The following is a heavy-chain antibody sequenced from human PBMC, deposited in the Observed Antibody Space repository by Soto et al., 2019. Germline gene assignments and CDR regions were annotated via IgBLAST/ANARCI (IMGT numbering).Heavy chain of an antibody. CDR1: GDTFSSYA. Sequence: QVQLVQAGAEVKKPGSSVKVSCKASGDTFSSYAINWVRQSPGQGIAWMGGSSPMVGTANYAQKFKGRVTITAGESTSTVYMELRSLRSEDTAVYYCARVGPAHYYDRSVYYSPLDYWGQGTLVTVSS. D-gene: IGHD3-22*01. CDR2: SSPMVGTA. CDR3: ARVGPAHYYDRSVYYSPLDY. J-gene: IGHJ4*02. V-gene: IGHV1-69*01.